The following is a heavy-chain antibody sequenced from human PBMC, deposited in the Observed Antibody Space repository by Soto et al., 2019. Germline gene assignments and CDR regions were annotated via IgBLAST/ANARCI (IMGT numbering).Heavy chain of an antibody. D-gene: IGHD1-26*01. Sequence: HPGGSLRLSCAASGFTFSSYGMHWVRQAPGKGLEWVAVISYDGSNKYYADSVKGRFTISRDNSKNTLYLQMNSLRAEDTAVYYRAKIDRPLYLAYWFDPWGQGTLVTVSS. CDR1: GFTFSSYG. J-gene: IGHJ5*02. CDR2: ISYDGSNK. V-gene: IGHV3-30*18. CDR3: AKIDRPLYLAYWFDP.